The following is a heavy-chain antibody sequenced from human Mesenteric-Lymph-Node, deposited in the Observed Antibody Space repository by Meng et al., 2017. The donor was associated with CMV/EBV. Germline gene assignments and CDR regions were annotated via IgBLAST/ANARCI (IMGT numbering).Heavy chain of an antibody. J-gene: IGHJ3*02. Sequence: QVSCKGSGYNFNICWIAWVRQMPGKGLEWVGIIYPGDSSDPDIKYSPSFQGQVTISVDMSISAAHLQRSSLKASDTAIYYCARGGSHTRPYDAFDIWGQGTMVTVSS. V-gene: IGHV5-51*01. D-gene: IGHD2-2*02. CDR3: ARGGSHTRPYDAFDI. CDR1: GYNFNICW. CDR2: IYPGDSSDPDI.